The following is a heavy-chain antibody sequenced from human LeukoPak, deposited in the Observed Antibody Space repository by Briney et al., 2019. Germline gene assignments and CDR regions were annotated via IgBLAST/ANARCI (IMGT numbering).Heavy chain of an antibody. J-gene: IGHJ4*02. Sequence: GGSPRLSCAASGFTFSSYSMNWVRQAPGKGLEWVSSISSSSSYIYYADSVKGRFTISRDNSKNTLYLQMNSLRAEDTAVYYCARLFGQRAGFDYWGQGTLVTVSS. CDR2: ISSSSSYI. CDR1: GFTFSSYS. D-gene: IGHD3-16*01. CDR3: ARLFGQRAGFDY. V-gene: IGHV3-21*04.